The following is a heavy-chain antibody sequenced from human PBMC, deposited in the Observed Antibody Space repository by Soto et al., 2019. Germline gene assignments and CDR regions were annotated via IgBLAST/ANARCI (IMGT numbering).Heavy chain of an antibody. CDR1: GFTFSTYG. V-gene: IGHV3-30*18. CDR2: ISYDGSNK. CDR3: AKVTSSSDYGFPSDP. Sequence: QVQLVESGGGVVQPGRSLRLSCEASGFTFSTYGMHWVRQAPGKGLEWVAVISYDGSNKYYADSVKGRFTISRDNSKTTLYLQMNSLRPEDTAMYYCAKVTSSSDYGFPSDPWGQGTLVTVSS. J-gene: IGHJ5*02. D-gene: IGHD4-17*01.